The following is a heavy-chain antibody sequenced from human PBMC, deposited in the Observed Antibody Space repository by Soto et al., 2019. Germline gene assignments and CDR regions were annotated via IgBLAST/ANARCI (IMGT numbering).Heavy chain of an antibody. CDR3: ARDRRRVYNDFWSATYGMDV. CDR1: GYTFTSYG. J-gene: IGHJ6*02. V-gene: IGHV1-18*01. CDR2: ISAYNGNT. Sequence: ASVNVSCQASGYTFTSYGISWVRQAPGQGLEWMGWISAYNGNTNYAQKLQGRVTMTTDTSTSTAYMELRRLRSDDTAVYYCARDRRRVYNDFWSATYGMDVGGQQTTV. D-gene: IGHD3-3*01.